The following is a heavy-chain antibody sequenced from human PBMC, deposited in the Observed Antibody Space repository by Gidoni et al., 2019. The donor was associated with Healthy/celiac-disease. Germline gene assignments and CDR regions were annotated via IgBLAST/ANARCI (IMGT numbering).Heavy chain of an antibody. CDR2: IRSKANSYAT. CDR3: TRHAVGATRNDY. J-gene: IGHJ4*02. CDR1: GFTFSGSA. D-gene: IGHD1-26*01. Sequence: EVQLVESGGGLVQPGGSLKLSCAASGFTFSGSAMHWVRQASGKGLEWVGRIRSKANSYATAYAASVKGRFTISRDDSKNTAYLQMNSLKTEDTAVYYCTRHAVGATRNDYWGQGTLVTVSS. V-gene: IGHV3-73*01.